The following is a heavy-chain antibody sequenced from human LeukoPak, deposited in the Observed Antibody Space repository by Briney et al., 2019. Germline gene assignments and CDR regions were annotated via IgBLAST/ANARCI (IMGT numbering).Heavy chain of an antibody. CDR1: GFIFSGYS. D-gene: IGHD2/OR15-2a*01. Sequence: GGSLRLSCAASGFIFSGYSMTWVRQAPGKGLEWVSSISSGSNYIYYADSVKGRFIISRDNAKNSLYLQMNSLRAEDTAVYYCARLSWDAFDIWGQGTVVTVSS. CDR2: ISSGSNYI. CDR3: ARLSWDAFDI. V-gene: IGHV3-21*01. J-gene: IGHJ3*02.